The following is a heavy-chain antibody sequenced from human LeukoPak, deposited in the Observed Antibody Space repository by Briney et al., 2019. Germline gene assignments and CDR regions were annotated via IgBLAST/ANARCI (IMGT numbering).Heavy chain of an antibody. CDR3: AKQDGRAFNL. CDR2: ISGSGGST. J-gene: IGHJ3*01. D-gene: IGHD1-26*01. CDR1: GFTFSSYV. Sequence: GGSLRLSCAASGFTFSSYVMSWARPAPGKGVEWVSAISGSGGSTYYADSVKGRFTISRENSKNTLYLQMNSLRAEDAAVYYCAKQDGRAFNLWGQGTMVIVPS. V-gene: IGHV3-23*01.